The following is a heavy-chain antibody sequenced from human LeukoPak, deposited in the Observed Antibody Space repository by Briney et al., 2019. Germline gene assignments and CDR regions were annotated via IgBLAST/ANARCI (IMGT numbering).Heavy chain of an antibody. V-gene: IGHV3-30*02. CDR2: IRYDGSNK. J-gene: IGHJ5*02. D-gene: IGHD2-21*02. Sequence: PGGSLRLSCAASGFTFSSYGMHWVRQAPGKGLEWVAFIRYDGSNKYYADSVKGRFTISRDNSKNTLYLQMNSLRAEDTAVYYCARDSLAYCGGDCYWGSWFDPWGQGTLVTVSS. CDR1: GFTFSSYG. CDR3: ARDSLAYCGGDCYWGSWFDP.